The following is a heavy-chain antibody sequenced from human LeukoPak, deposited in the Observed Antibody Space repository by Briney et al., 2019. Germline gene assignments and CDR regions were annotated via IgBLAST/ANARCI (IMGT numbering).Heavy chain of an antibody. V-gene: IGHV4-34*01. D-gene: IGHD3-22*01. J-gene: IGHJ3*02. CDR1: GGSFSGYY. CDR3: ARGPKYCYDSSGFDAFDI. CDR2: INHSGST. Sequence: SETLSLTCAVYGGSFSGYYWSWIRQPPGKGLEWIGEINHSGSTNYNPFLKSRVTISVDTSKNQFSLKLSSVTAADTAVYYCARGPKYCYDSSGFDAFDIWGQGTMVTVSS.